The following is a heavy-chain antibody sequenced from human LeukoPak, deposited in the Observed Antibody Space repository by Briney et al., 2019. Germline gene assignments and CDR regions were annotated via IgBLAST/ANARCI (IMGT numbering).Heavy chain of an antibody. D-gene: IGHD3-22*01. CDR2: ISSSSSYI. Sequence: GGSLRLSCAASGFTFSSYSMNWVRQAPGKGLEWVSSISSSSSYIYYADSVKGRFTISRDNAKNSLYLQMNSLKAEDTAVYYCARARSYDSSGSGIWYFDYWGQGTLVTVSS. J-gene: IGHJ4*02. CDR1: GFTFSSYS. CDR3: ARARSYDSSGSGIWYFDY. V-gene: IGHV3-21*01.